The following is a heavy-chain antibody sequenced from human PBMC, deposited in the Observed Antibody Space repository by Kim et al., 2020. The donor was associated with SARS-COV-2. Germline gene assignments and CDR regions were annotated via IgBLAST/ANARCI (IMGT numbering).Heavy chain of an antibody. Sequence: NTGNPTYAKGFTGRFIFSLDTSVSTAYLQISSLKAEDTAVYYCAREDVDYWGQGTLVTVSS. CDR3: AREDVDY. V-gene: IGHV7-4-1*02. CDR2: NTGNP. J-gene: IGHJ4*02.